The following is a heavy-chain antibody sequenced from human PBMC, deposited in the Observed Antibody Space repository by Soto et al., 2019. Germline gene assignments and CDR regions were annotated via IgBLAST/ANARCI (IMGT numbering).Heavy chain of an antibody. Sequence: GASVKVSCKASGGTFSSYAISWVRQAPGQGLEWMGGIIPIFGTANYAQKFQGRVTITADESTNTAYMELSSLRSEDTAVYYCATGLTYYYDSSGYYYVDYWGQGTLVTSPQ. V-gene: IGHV1-69*13. J-gene: IGHJ4*02. CDR1: GGTFSSYA. CDR2: IIPIFGTA. D-gene: IGHD3-22*01. CDR3: ATGLTYYYDSSGYYYVDY.